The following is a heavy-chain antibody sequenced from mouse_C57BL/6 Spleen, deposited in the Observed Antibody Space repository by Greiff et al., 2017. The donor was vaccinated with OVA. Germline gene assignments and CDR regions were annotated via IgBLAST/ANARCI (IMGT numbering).Heavy chain of an antibody. J-gene: IGHJ3*01. CDR1: GFTFTDYY. CDR2: IRNKANGYTT. CDR3: ARSYGYDGAWFAY. V-gene: IGHV7-3*01. Sequence: EVKVVESGGGLVQPGGSLSLSCAASGFTFTDYYMSWVRQPPGKALEWLGFIRNKANGYTTEYSASVKGRFTISRDNSQSILYLQMNALRAEDSATDYWARSYGYDGAWFAYWGQGTLVTVSA. D-gene: IGHD2-2*01.